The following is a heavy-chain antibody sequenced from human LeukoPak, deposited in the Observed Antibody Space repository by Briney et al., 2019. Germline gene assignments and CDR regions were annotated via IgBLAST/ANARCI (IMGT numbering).Heavy chain of an antibody. V-gene: IGHV4-59*01. Sequence: SETLSLTCTVSGGSISSYYWSWIRQPPGKGLEWIGYIYYSGSTNYNPSLKSRVTISVDTSKNQFSLKLSSVTAADAAVYYCARVGTYGSGSYLSWLDYWGQGTLVTVSS. CDR1: GGSISSYY. CDR2: IYYSGST. J-gene: IGHJ4*02. D-gene: IGHD3-10*01. CDR3: ARVGTYGSGSYLSWLDY.